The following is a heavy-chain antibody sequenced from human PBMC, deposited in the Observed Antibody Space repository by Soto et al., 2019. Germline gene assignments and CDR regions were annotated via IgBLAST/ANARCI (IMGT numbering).Heavy chain of an antibody. J-gene: IGHJ4*02. CDR1: GGTFSSYT. V-gene: IGHV1-69*04. D-gene: IGHD4-17*01. CDR2: IIPILGIA. CDR3: ARDDDYGGNSLDFDY. Sequence: SVKVSCKASGGTFSSYTISWVRQAPGQGLEWIGRIIPILGIANYAQKFQVRVTITADKSTSTAYMELSSLRSEDTAVYYCARDDDYGGNSLDFDYWGQGTLVTVSS.